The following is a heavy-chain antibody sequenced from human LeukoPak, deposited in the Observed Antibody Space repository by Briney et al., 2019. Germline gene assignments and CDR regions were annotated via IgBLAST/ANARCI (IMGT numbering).Heavy chain of an antibody. CDR2: IYYSGST. V-gene: IGHV4-31*03. Sequence: SETLSLTCTVSGGSISSGSYYWSWIRQHPGKGLEWIGYIYYSGSTYYNPSLKSRATISKDTSKNQFSLKLSSVTAADTAVYYCARGGVLRYFDWLFAGETQRDYYYGMDVWGQGTTVTVSS. CDR3: ARGGVLRYFDWLFAGETQRDYYYGMDV. CDR1: GGSISSGSYY. J-gene: IGHJ6*02. D-gene: IGHD3-9*01.